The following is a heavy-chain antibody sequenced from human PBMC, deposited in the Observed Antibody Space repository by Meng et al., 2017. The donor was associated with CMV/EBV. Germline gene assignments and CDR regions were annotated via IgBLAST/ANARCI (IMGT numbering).Heavy chain of an antibody. D-gene: IGHD3-3*01. J-gene: IGHJ6*02. Sequence: SVKVSCKASGGTFSSYAISWVRQAPGQGLEWMGGIIPILGIANYAQKFQGGVTITADKSTSTAYMELSSLRSEDTAVYYCASRGITIFGVKTYYYYGMDVWGQGTTVTVSS. CDR2: IIPILGIA. CDR1: GGTFSSYA. CDR3: ASRGITIFGVKTYYYYGMDV. V-gene: IGHV1-69*10.